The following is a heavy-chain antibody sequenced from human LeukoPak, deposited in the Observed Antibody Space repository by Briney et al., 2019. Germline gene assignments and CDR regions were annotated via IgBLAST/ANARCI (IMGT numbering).Heavy chain of an antibody. D-gene: IGHD3-22*01. J-gene: IGHJ3*02. CDR2: ISSNGGST. V-gene: IGHV3-64*01. Sequence: GGSLRLSCAASGFTFSSYAMHWVRQAPGKGLEYVSAISSNGGSTYYANSVKGRFTISRDNSKNTLYLQMGSLRAEDMAVYYCARGITYYYDSSGYYYASPTDAFDIWGQGTMVTVSS. CDR3: ARGITYYYDSSGYYYASPTDAFDI. CDR1: GFTFSSYA.